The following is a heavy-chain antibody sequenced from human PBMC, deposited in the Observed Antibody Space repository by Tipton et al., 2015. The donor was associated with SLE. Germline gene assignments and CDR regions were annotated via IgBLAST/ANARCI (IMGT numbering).Heavy chain of an antibody. CDR2: IYPGDSDT. V-gene: IGHV5-51*01. D-gene: IGHD7-27*01. J-gene: IGHJ3*01. Sequence: QLVQSGAEVNTPGESLKISCKGSGYSFTDYWIGWVRQMPGKGLEWMGIIYPGDSDTRYSPSFQGQVTISADKSINTAFLQWSSLKASDTATYFCARHLTGDPFHFWGPGTMVTVSS. CDR3: ARHLTGDPFHF. CDR1: GYSFTDYW.